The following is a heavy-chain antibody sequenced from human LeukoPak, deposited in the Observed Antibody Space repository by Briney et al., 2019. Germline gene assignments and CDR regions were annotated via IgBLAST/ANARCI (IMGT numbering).Heavy chain of an antibody. D-gene: IGHD6-19*01. CDR3: ARGGDSGGWYPLDY. V-gene: IGHV4-61*09. Sequence: PSETLSLTCTVSGGSISSGSYSWRWIRQPAGQGLEWIGHIYASGRNNYNPSLKSRVTMSVDTSKNHFSLRLSSVTAADTAVYYCARGGDSGGWYPLDYWGQGTLVTVSS. CDR1: GGSISSGSYS. J-gene: IGHJ4*02. CDR2: IYASGRN.